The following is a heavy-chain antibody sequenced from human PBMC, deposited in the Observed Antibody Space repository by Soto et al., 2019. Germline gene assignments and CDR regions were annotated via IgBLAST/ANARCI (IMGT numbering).Heavy chain of an antibody. D-gene: IGHD6-19*01. CDR2: STYIGGSP. CDR1: GFTRKNYA. CDR3: VKDYSNGLFPDY. V-gene: IGHV3-64D*06. J-gene: IGHJ4*02. Sequence: EVQLVDSGGGLVQPGVSLRLSWSASGFTRKNYAMHWVRQAPGKGLEQVSVSTYIGGSPYYADSVKGRFTISRDNSKNALYLQMSSLRPGDTGVYFCVKDYSNGLFPDYWGQRTLVTVSS.